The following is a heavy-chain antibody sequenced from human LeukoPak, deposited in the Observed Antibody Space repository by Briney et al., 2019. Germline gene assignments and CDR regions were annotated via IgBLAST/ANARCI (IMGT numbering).Heavy chain of an antibody. J-gene: IGHJ3*02. CDR3: ARKSGGDCYFCAFDI. Sequence: GGSLRLSCAASGFTFSSYSMNWVRQAPGKGLEWVSSISSSSSYIYYADSVKGRFTISRDNAKNSLYLQVNSLRAEDTAVYYCARKSGGDCYFCAFDIWGQGTMVTVSS. CDR1: GFTFSSYS. V-gene: IGHV3-21*01. CDR2: ISSSSSYI. D-gene: IGHD2-21*02.